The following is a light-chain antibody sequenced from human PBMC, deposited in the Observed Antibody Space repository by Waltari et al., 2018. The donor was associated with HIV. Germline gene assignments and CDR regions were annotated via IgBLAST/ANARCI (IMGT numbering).Light chain of an antibody. CDR2: DAS. Sequence: AIQLTQSPSSLSAAIGDRVTITSRASQGVRNALAWYQQKPGRPPKLLIYDASTLESGVPSRFSGSLSGTDFNLTISNLQPEDSATYYCQQFRSYPRTFGQGATLEIK. V-gene: IGKV1-13*02. J-gene: IGKJ2*01. CDR1: QGVRNA. CDR3: QQFRSYPRT.